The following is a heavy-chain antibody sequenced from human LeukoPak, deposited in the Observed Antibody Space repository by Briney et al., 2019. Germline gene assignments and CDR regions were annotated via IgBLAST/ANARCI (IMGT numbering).Heavy chain of an antibody. V-gene: IGHV1-18*04. J-gene: IGHJ4*02. Sequence: ASVKVSCKASGYTFTSYGISWVRQAPGQGLEWMGWISAYNGNTNYAQKLQGRVTMTTDTSTSTAYMELGSLRSDDTAVYYCARGLVCSGGSCYGIIDYWGQGTLVTVSS. CDR2: ISAYNGNT. CDR1: GYTFTSYG. CDR3: ARGLVCSGGSCYGIIDY. D-gene: IGHD2-15*01.